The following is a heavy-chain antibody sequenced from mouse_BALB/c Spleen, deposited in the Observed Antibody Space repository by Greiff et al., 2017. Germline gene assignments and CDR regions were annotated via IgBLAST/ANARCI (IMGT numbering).Heavy chain of an antibody. CDR3: ARGDWDFAMDY. CDR2: INPSTGYT. CDR1: GYTFTSYW. J-gene: IGHJ4*01. V-gene: IGHV1-7*01. D-gene: IGHD4-1*01. Sequence: VQLQQSGAELAKPGASVKMSCKASGYTFTSYWMHWVKQRPGQGLEWIGYINPSTGYTEYNQKFKDKATLTADKSSSTAYMQLSSLTSEDSAVYYCARGDWDFAMDYWGQGTSVTVSS.